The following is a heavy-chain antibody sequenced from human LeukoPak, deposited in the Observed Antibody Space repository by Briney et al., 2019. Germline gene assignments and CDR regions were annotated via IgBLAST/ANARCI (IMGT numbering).Heavy chain of an antibody. V-gene: IGHV1-8*03. D-gene: IGHD3-10*01. Sequence: ASVKVSCKASGYTFTSYDINWVRQATGQGLEWMGWMNPNSGNTGYAQKFQGRVTITRNTSISTAYMELSSLRSEDTAVYYCARDRAGTYGSGSYYTDYWGQGTLVTVSS. J-gene: IGHJ4*02. CDR1: GYTFTSYD. CDR3: ARDRAGTYGSGSYYTDY. CDR2: MNPNSGNT.